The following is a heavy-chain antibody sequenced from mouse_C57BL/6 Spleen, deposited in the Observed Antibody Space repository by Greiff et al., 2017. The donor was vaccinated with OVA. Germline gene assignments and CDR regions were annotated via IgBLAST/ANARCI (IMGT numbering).Heavy chain of an antibody. V-gene: IGHV1-55*01. J-gene: IGHJ1*03. Sequence: LQESGAELVKPGASVKMSCKASGYTFTSYWITWVKQRPGQGLEWIGDIYPGSGSTNYNEKFKSKATLTVDTSSSTAYMQHSSLTSEDSAVYYCARWAYYSNYGYFDVWGTGTTVTVSS. CDR2: IYPGSGST. CDR3: ARWAYYSNYGYFDV. CDR1: GYTFTSYW. D-gene: IGHD2-5*01.